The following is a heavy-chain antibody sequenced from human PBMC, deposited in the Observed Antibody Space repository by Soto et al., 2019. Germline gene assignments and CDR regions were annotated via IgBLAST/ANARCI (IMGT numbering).Heavy chain of an antibody. CDR1: GYTFTGYY. Sequence: GASVKVSCKASGYTFTGYYMHWVRQAPGQGLEWMGWINPNSGGTNYAKKFQGRVTMTRDTSISTAYMELSRLRSDDTAVYYCAREGIAVAGRSSYYGMDVWGQGTTVTVSS. CDR2: INPNSGGT. CDR3: AREGIAVAGRSSYYGMDV. J-gene: IGHJ6*02. V-gene: IGHV1-2*02. D-gene: IGHD6-19*01.